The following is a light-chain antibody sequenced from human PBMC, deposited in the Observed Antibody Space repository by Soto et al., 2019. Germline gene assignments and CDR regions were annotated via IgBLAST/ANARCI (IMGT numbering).Light chain of an antibody. CDR2: TAS. Sequence: DIQMTQSPSSVSASVGDRVTITCRASRNIGDRLAWFRHKPGKAPQLLIQTASTLVRETPSRFSGSGSGTEFTLTISSLQADDYATFYCQQYHTDWTFGQGTKVDIK. CDR1: RNIGDR. J-gene: IGKJ1*01. CDR3: QQYHTDWT. V-gene: IGKV1-5*03.